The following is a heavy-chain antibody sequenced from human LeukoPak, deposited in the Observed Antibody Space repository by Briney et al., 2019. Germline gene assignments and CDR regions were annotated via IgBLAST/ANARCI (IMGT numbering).Heavy chain of an antibody. J-gene: IGHJ6*03. CDR3: ASRGGNWARRRNYYYYMDV. CDR1: GYTFTGYY. Sequence: GASVKVSCKASGYTFTGYYMHWVRQAPGQGLEWMGWINPNSGGTNYAQKFQGRVTMTRDTSISTAYMELSRLRSDDTAVYYCASRGGNWARRRNYYYYMDVWGKGTTVTVSS. V-gene: IGHV1-2*02. CDR2: INPNSGGT. D-gene: IGHD4-23*01.